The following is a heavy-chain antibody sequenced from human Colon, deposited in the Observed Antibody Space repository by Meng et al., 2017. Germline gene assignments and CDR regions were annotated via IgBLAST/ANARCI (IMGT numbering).Heavy chain of an antibody. CDR2: IYTADGNR. CDR3: ARDERGGPYYFDY. CDR1: EYSFTSYG. Sequence: QVHLVQSGAELKKPGASVKVSCQASEYSFTSYGMHWLRQAPGQRPEWMGWIYTADGNRRYSQRSQDRLTITSDTFARTAYMELSSLRSEDTAVYFCARDERGGPYYFDYWGQGTLVTVSS. V-gene: IGHV1-3*04. J-gene: IGHJ4*02.